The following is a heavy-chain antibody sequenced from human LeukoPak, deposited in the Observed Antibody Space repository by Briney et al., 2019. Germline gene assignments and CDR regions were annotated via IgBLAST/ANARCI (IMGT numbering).Heavy chain of an antibody. Sequence: ASVKVSCKASGGTFSSYAIGWVRQAPGQGLEWMGGIIPIFGTANYAQKFQGRVTITTDESTSTAYMELGSLRSEDTAVYYCARGSSWLGHGYYYYYYMDVWGKGTTVTVSS. CDR1: GGTFSSYA. CDR3: ARGSSWLGHGYYYYYYMDV. CDR2: IIPIFGTA. D-gene: IGHD6-13*01. V-gene: IGHV1-69*05. J-gene: IGHJ6*03.